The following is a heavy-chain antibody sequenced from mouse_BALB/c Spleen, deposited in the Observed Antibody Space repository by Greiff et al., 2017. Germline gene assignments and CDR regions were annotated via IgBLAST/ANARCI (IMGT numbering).Heavy chain of an antibody. CDR3: ARHGAGYDGGYAMDY. CDR1: GFSLTSYG. V-gene: IGHV2-9*02. J-gene: IGHJ4*01. CDR2: IWAGGST. Sequence: VQLQQSGPGLVAPSQSLSITCTVSGFSLTSYGVHWVRQPPGKGLEWLGVIWAGGSTNYNSALKSRLSISKDNSKSQVFLKMNSLQTDDTAMYYCARHGAGYDGGYAMDYWGQGTSVTVSS. D-gene: IGHD2-14*01.